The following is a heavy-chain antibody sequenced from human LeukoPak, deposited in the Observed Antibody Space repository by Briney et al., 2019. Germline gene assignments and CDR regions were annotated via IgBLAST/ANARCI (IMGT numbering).Heavy chain of an antibody. Sequence: PSETLSLTCTVSGGSISSSNYYWGWIRQPPGKGLECIGSVYYSGNTYYNPPLKSRVTMSVDTSKNQFSLKLSSVTAADTAVYYCARDRGSGWYSGSWFDPWGQGTLVTVSS. J-gene: IGHJ5*02. D-gene: IGHD6-19*01. V-gene: IGHV4-39*07. CDR1: GGSISSSNYY. CDR3: ARDRGSGWYSGSWFDP. CDR2: VYYSGNT.